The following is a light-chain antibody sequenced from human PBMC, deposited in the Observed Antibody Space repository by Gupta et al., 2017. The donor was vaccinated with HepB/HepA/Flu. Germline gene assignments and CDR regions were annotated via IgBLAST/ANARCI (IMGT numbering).Light chain of an antibody. CDR2: KSS. CDR3: KQYKRSPWT. CDR1: QSLVHSHGNNY. Sequence: DIVMTQTPLPSPVTLGQPASISYRTSQSLVHSHGNNYLSWLQQRPGQPPRLLIYKSSNRYSGVPDRFSGSGAGTDFTLKISSVEAEDVGVYYCKQYKRSPWTFGQGTKVEIK. V-gene: IGKV2-24*01. J-gene: IGKJ1*01.